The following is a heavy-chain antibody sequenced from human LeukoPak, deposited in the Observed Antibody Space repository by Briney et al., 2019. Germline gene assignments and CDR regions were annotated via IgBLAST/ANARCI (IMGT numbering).Heavy chain of an antibody. CDR2: INPNSGGT. J-gene: IGHJ3*02. V-gene: IGHV1-2*06. CDR1: GYTFTGYY. Sequence: GASVKVSCKASGYTFTGYYMHWVRQAPGQGLEWMGRINPNSGGTNYAQKFQGRVTMTRDTSINTAYMELSRLRSDDTAVYYCARDVVVVPAAISHDAFDIWGQGTMVTVSS. D-gene: IGHD2-2*01. CDR3: ARDVVVVPAAISHDAFDI.